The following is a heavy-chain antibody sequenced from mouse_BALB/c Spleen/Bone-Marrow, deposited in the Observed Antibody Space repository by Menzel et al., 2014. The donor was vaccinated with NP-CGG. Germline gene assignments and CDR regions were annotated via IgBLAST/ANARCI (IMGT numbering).Heavy chain of an antibody. CDR2: IDPANGNT. CDR3: ARWEYYAMDY. Sequence: VQLKESGAELVKPGASVKLYCTASGFNIKDTYMHWVKQRPEQGLEWIGRIDPANGNTKYDPKFQGKATITADTSSNTAYLQLSSLTSEDTAVYYCARWEYYAMDYWVKEPQSPSPQ. V-gene: IGHV14-3*02. CDR1: GFNIKDTY. J-gene: IGHJ4*01. D-gene: IGHD4-1*01.